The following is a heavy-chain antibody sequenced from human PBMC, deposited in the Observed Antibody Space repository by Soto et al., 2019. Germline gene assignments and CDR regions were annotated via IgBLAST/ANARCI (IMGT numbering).Heavy chain of an antibody. CDR3: ARFRRNYFDY. V-gene: IGHV4-59*01. Sequence: SETLSLTCTVSGDSMSGFYWSWIRQTPGKGLEWIGYINYVGRTSYYSPSLQSRVTISLDSSKNQFSLILSSVTAADTAVYFCARFRRNYFDYWGQGTQVTVSS. D-gene: IGHD3-10*01. CDR2: INYVGRTS. J-gene: IGHJ4*02. CDR1: GDSMSGFY.